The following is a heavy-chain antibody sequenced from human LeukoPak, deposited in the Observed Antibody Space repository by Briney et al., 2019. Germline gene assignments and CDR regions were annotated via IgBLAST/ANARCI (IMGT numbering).Heavy chain of an antibody. CDR3: ASDLRVSNSLPLYF. CDR2: TFYRSKMYR. CDR1: GYYLSRNNVA. J-gene: IGHJ4*02. Sequence: WQTLSLTCAISGYYLSRNNVAWNWTRQSPSRGLEWLRNTFYRSKMYRDYAVGLISRITINSNTSKNQVSMHLNSVTPEDTAMNYCASDLRVSNSLPLYFWGQGTLVTVSS. V-gene: IGHV6-1*01. D-gene: IGHD3-3*01.